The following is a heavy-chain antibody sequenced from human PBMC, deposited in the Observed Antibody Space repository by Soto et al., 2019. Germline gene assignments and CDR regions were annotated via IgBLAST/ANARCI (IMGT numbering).Heavy chain of an antibody. CDR3: ARSILTTDYYGMDV. CDR2: IYYSGST. CDR1: GGSISSYY. D-gene: IGHD4-4*01. Sequence: TLSLTCTVSGGSISSYYWSWIRQPPGKGLEWIGYIYYSGSTNYNPSLKSRVTISVDTSKNQFSLKLSSVTAADTAVYYCARSILTTDYYGMDVWGQGTTVTVSS. J-gene: IGHJ6*02. V-gene: IGHV4-59*01.